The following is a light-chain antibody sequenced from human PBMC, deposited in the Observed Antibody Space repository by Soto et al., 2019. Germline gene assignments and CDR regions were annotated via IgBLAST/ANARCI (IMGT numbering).Light chain of an antibody. Sequence: QSALTQPPSASGTPGQRVTISCSGSSSNIGSNTVNWYQQLPGTAPKLLIYSNNQRPSGVPDRFSGSKSGTSASLAISGLQSEDEADYYCAAWDDSRNRYVFGTGTKGTVL. CDR3: AAWDDSRNRYV. J-gene: IGLJ1*01. CDR1: SSNIGSNT. V-gene: IGLV1-44*01. CDR2: SNN.